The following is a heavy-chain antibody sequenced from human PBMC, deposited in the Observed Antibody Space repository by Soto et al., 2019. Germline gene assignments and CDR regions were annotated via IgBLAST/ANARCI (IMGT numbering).Heavy chain of an antibody. CDR1: GGSISSSNW. CDR3: ARVGNYGSGNYQRRDFDY. D-gene: IGHD3-10*01. V-gene: IGHV4-4*02. J-gene: IGHJ4*02. Sequence: PSETLSLSCAVSGGSISSSNWWSWVRQPPGKGLEWIGEIYHSGSTNYNPSLKSRVTISVDKSKNQFSLKLSSVTAADTAVYYCARVGNYGSGNYQRRDFDYWGQGTLVTVSS. CDR2: IYHSGST.